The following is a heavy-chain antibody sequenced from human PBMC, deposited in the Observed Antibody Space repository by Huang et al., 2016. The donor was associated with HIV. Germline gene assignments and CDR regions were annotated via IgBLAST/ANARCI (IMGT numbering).Heavy chain of an antibody. CDR3: ARRLGNYFFDY. D-gene: IGHD7-27*01. CDR2: IYYSGST. V-gene: IGHV4-39*01. CDR1: GGSISTGSYS. Sequence: QVQLQESGPGLVKPSETLSLNCTVSGGSISTGSYSWGWIRQTPGKGLEWIATIYYSGSTNYNPSLKSRVTISVDTSQNQFSLKLSSVTAADTAIYYCARRLGNYFFDYWRQGTLVTVSS. J-gene: IGHJ4*02.